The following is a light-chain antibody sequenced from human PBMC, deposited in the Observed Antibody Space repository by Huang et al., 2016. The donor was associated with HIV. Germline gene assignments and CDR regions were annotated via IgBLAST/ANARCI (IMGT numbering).Light chain of an antibody. CDR3: QQRIQWPRLT. J-gene: IGKJ4*01. V-gene: IGKV3-11*01. CDR2: DAT. CDR1: QNITSF. Sequence: EIVLTQAPATLSLSPGERATLSCRASQNITSFLAWYRHKPGQAPRLLSFDATNRATGTPARFSGSGSGTDFTLTIHSLEPEDFAVYYCQQRIQWPRLTFGGGTRVEMK.